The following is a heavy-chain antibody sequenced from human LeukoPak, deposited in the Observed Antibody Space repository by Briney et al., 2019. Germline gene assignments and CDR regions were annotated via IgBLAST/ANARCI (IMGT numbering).Heavy chain of an antibody. V-gene: IGHV3-66*02. Sequence: GGSLRLSCAASGFIVNTNYMSWVRQAPGKGPEWFSVLYSGGATYNSDSVKGRVTISRDNSKNMVSLQMNNLRPEDSAVYFCARGNERIVGAYDSFDLWGQGTMVTV. CDR1: GFIVNTNY. CDR3: ARGNERIVGAYDSFDL. D-gene: IGHD1-26*01. CDR2: LYSGGAT. J-gene: IGHJ3*01.